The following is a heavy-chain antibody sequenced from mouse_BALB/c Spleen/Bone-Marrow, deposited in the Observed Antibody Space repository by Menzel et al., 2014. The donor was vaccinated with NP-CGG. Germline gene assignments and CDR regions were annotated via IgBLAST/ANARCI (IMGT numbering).Heavy chain of an antibody. CDR2: ISSGSSTI. J-gene: IGHJ4*01. D-gene: IGHD1-1*01. CDR1: GFTFSSFG. Sequence: EVKLMESGGGLVQPGGSRKLSCAASGFTFSSFGMHWVRQAPEKGLEWDAYISSGSSTIYYAATGKGRFTISRNNPKNTRFLQMTSRRSEVTAVYNCARSGDYGSSPYYAMDYWGQGTSVTVSS. V-gene: IGHV5-17*02. CDR3: ARSGDYGSSPYYAMDY.